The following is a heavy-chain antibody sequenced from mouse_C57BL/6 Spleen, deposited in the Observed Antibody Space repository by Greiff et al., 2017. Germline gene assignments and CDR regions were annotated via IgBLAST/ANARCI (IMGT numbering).Heavy chain of an antibody. J-gene: IGHJ2*01. CDR3: ASSEDWWFDD. CDR1: GFTFTDYY. Sequence: DVKLVESGGGLVQPGGSLSLSCTASGFTFTDYYMSWVRQPPGKALEWLGFIRHKANGYTTEYSASVKGRVTISRDKSKDILYLKMNALGAEDSATYYCASSEDWWFDDWGQGTTLTVSS. D-gene: IGHD1-1*02. V-gene: IGHV7-3*01. CDR2: IRHKANGYTT.